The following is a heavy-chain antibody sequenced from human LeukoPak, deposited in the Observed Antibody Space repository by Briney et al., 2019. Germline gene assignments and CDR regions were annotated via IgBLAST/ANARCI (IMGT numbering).Heavy chain of an antibody. Sequence: GASVKVSCKASGYTFSLYFIHWVRQAPGQGLEWMGIITPSGGATSYAQKFQGRVTMTRDTSTSTVYMELSSLRSDDTAVYYCARDGSSSQTTFDYWGQGTLVTVSS. CDR2: ITPSGGAT. V-gene: IGHV1-46*01. CDR3: ARDGSSSQTTFDY. CDR1: GYTFSLYF. D-gene: IGHD6-13*01. J-gene: IGHJ4*02.